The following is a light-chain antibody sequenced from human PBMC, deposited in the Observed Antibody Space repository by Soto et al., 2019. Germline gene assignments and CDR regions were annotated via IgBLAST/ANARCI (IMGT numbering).Light chain of an antibody. CDR2: DVS. Sequence: QSVLTQPRSVSGSPGQSVTISCTGTSSDVGGYNYVSWYQQNPGKAPKLMIYDVSKRPSGVSDRFSGSKSANTAPLIISGLQAEDEADYYCCSYAGNTLVVFGGGTKLTGL. J-gene: IGLJ2*01. V-gene: IGLV2-11*01. CDR1: SSDVGGYNY. CDR3: CSYAGNTLVV.